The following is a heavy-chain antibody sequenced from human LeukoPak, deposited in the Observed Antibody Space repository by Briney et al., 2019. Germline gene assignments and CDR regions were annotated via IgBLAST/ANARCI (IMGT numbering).Heavy chain of an antibody. V-gene: IGHV3-21*01. D-gene: IGHD4-17*01. CDR3: ARDEVGDYAYYFDY. CDR1: GFTFSSYS. CDR2: ISSSSSYI. J-gene: IGHJ4*02. Sequence: GRSLRLSCAASGFTFSSYSMNWVRQAPGKGLEWVSSISSSSSYIYYADSVKGRFTISRDNAKNSLYLQMNSLRAEDTAVYYCARDEVGDYAYYFDYWGQGTLVTVSS.